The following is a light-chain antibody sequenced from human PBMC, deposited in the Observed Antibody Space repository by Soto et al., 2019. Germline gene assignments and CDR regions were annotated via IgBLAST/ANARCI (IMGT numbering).Light chain of an antibody. CDR2: DAS. J-gene: IGKJ1*01. V-gene: IGKV1-5*01. CDR1: QTISSW. Sequence: DIQMTQSPSTLPASVGDRVTITCRASQTISSWLAWYQQKPGKAPDLLIYDASRLEGGVPSRFSGSEYGTEFTLTSGSLQPDDFATYFCQQYYNYSTFGQGTKVVVK. CDR3: QQYYNYST.